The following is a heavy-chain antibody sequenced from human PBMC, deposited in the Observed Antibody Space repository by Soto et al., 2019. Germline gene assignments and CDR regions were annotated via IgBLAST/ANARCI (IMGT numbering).Heavy chain of an antibody. J-gene: IGHJ6*02. Sequence: GSLRLSCAASGFTFSSYGMHWVRQAQGKGLEWVAVIWYDGSNKYYADSVKGRFTISRDNSKNTLYLQMNSLRAEDTAVYYCARERGYYGSGSYLPRFYGMDVWGQGTTVTVSS. D-gene: IGHD3-10*01. CDR3: ARERGYYGSGSYLPRFYGMDV. CDR1: GFTFSSYG. CDR2: IWYDGSNK. V-gene: IGHV3-33*01.